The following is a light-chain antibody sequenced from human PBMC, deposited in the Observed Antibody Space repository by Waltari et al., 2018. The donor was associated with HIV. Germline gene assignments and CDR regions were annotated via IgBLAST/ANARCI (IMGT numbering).Light chain of an antibody. CDR1: QNVSSY. Sequence: IVLTQSPATLSLSPGEIATLPCRASQNVSSYLAWYQQKPGQAHRLLIYDASNRATGIPARFSGSGPGTDVTLTISSLEPEDFAVYYCQQRSNWRFTFGPGTKVDIK. J-gene: IGKJ3*01. V-gene: IGKV3D-11*02. CDR3: QQRSNWRFT. CDR2: DAS.